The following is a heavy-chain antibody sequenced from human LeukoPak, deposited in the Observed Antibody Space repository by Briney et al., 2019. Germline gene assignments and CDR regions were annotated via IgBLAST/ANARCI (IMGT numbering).Heavy chain of an antibody. CDR3: ARSPPGLRSPMAHFES. Sequence: ASETLSLTCSLSGGALSKYYWSLIRQPPREGLEWVGCIDYSGCTNYKLSLKSRVPISVDRSKNQSSLKLASVTAADAAVYYCARSPPGLRSPMAHFESWGQGTVVTVSS. J-gene: IGHJ4*02. CDR2: IDYSGCT. D-gene: IGHD3-10*01. CDR1: GGALSKYY. V-gene: IGHV4-59*01.